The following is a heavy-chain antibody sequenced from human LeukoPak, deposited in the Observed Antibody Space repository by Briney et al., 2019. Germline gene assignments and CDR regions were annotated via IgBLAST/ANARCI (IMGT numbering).Heavy chain of an antibody. CDR2: IYHSGST. J-gene: IGHJ5*02. Sequence: SETLSLTCTVSGYSISSGYYWGWIRQPPGKGLEWIGSIYHSGSTYYNPSLKSRVTISVDTSKNQFSLKLSSVTAADTAVYYCARDSLTPPDSWETNWFDPWGQGTLVTVSS. D-gene: IGHD4/OR15-4a*01. V-gene: IGHV4-38-2*02. CDR1: GYSISSGYY. CDR3: ARDSLTPPDSWETNWFDP.